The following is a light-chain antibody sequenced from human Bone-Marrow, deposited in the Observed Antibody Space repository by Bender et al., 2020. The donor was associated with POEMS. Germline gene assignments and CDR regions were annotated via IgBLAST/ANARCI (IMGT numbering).Light chain of an antibody. CDR1: RSDVGTYNL. V-gene: IGLV2-14*02. J-gene: IGLJ1*01. Sequence: QSALTQPASVSGSPGQSITIPCTGSRSDVGTYNLVSWYQHHPGKAPKLLIYEATKRPSGVSDRFSGSKSGNMASLTISGLQAEDEADYYCSSYAGSNNYVFGTGTKVTVL. CDR2: EAT. CDR3: SSYAGSNNYV.